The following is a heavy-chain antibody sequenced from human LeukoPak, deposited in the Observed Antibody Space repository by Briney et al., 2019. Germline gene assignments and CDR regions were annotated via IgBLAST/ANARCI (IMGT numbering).Heavy chain of an antibody. J-gene: IGHJ6*02. CDR3: AKGPGGSGTSRYTMDV. V-gene: IGHV3-23*01. CDR1: GFTFNNYA. CDR2: ISGSGGTT. D-gene: IGHD2-2*01. Sequence: PGGSLRLSCAASGFTFNNYAMNWVRQAPGKGLEWVSVISGSGGTTYYADSVKGRFTISRDSSKNTLYLQMNSLRAEDTAVYYCAKGPGGSGTSRYTMDVWGQGTTVTVSS.